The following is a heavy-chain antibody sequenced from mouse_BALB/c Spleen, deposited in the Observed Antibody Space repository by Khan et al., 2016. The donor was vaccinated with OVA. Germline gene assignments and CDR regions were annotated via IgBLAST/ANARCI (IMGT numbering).Heavy chain of an antibody. J-gene: IGHJ3*02. CDR3: ARQGGY. Sequence: EVKLEESGGGLVKPGGSLNLSCAASGFTFSSYAMSWVRQTPEKRLEWVATISSGGSYTYYPDSVKGRFTISRDNAKNTLYLQMSSLRSEDTAMXDCARQGGYWGQGTLVTVSA. CDR1: GFTFSSYA. CDR2: ISSGGSYT. V-gene: IGHV5-9-1*01.